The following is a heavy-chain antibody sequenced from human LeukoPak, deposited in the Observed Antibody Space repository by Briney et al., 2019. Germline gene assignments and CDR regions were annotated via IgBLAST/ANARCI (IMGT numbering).Heavy chain of an antibody. D-gene: IGHD3-22*01. CDR2: ISYDGSNK. Sequence: VQPGRSLRLSCAASGFTFSSYGMHWVRQAPGTGLEWVAVISYDGSNKYYADSVKGRFTISRDNSKNTLYLQMNSLRAEDTAVYYCAKDRDSSGYYPYDYWGQGTLVTVSS. CDR1: GFTFSSYG. J-gene: IGHJ4*02. CDR3: AKDRDSSGYYPYDY. V-gene: IGHV3-30*18.